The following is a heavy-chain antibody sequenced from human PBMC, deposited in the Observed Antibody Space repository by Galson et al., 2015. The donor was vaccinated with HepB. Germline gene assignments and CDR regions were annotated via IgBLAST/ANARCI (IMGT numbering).Heavy chain of an antibody. CDR3: ARDHRSSDPWGYYMDV. V-gene: IGHV4-59*01. Sequence: TLSLTCTVSGGSINNYYWNWVRQFPGKGLEWIGYIYYSGSTKYNPSLKSRVTISVDTSKNQFSLKLNSVTSADTAVYYCARDHRSSDPWGYYMDVWGKGTTVTVSS. J-gene: IGHJ6*03. D-gene: IGHD6-13*01. CDR1: GGSINNYY. CDR2: IYYSGST.